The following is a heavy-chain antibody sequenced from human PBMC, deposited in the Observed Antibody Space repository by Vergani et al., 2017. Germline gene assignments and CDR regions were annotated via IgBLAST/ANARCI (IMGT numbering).Heavy chain of an antibody. CDR2: IYTSGST. V-gene: IGHV4-4*07. D-gene: IGHD3-3*01. J-gene: IGHJ5*02. CDR1: GGSISSYY. Sequence: QVQLQESGPGLVKPSETLSLTCTVSGGSISSYYWSWIRQPAGKGLEWIGRIYTSGSTNYNPSLKSRVTMSVDTSKNQFSLKLSSVTAAYTAVYYCARDVREYDFWSGYYRDNWFDPWGQGTLVTVSS. CDR3: ARDVREYDFWSGYYRDNWFDP.